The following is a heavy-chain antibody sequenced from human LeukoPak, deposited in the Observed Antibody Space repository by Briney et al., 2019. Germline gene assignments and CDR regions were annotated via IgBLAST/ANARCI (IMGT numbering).Heavy chain of an antibody. V-gene: IGHV3-53*05. CDR2: IYSGGST. CDR1: GFTVSSNY. Sequence: GGSLRLSCAASGFTVSSNYMSWVRQAPGKGLEWVSVIYSGGSTYYADSVKGRFTISRDNSKNTLYLQMNSLRPEDTAVYYCAREGVPAAIRFYYFDYWGQGTLVTVSS. D-gene: IGHD2-2*01. CDR3: AREGVPAAIRFYYFDY. J-gene: IGHJ4*02.